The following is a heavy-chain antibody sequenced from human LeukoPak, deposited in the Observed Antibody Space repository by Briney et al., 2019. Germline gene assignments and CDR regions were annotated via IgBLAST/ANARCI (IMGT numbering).Heavy chain of an antibody. CDR1: GGSISSSSYY. CDR3: ARHDPIVGTPDAFDI. V-gene: IGHV4-39*07. CDR2: IYYSGST. J-gene: IGHJ3*02. Sequence: NPSETLSLTCTVSGGSISSSSYYWGWIRQPPGKGLEWIGSIYYSGSTYYNPSLKSRVTISVDTSKNQFSLKLSSVTAADAAVYYCARHDPIVGTPDAFDIWGQGTMVTVSS. D-gene: IGHD1-26*01.